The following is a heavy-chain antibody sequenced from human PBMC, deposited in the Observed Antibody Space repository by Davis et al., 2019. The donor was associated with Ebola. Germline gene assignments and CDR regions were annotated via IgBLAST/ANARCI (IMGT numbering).Heavy chain of an antibody. CDR2: IYYSGST. Sequence: SETLSLTCAVSGGSFSSSSYFWGWIRQPPGEGLEWIGSIYYSGSTYYNPSLKSRVTISVDTSKNQFSLKMSSVTAADTAVFYCAGIYSYDYGDPYYFDYWGQGALVTVSS. CDR1: GGSFSSSSYF. CDR3: AGIYSYDYGDPYYFDY. D-gene: IGHD4-17*01. J-gene: IGHJ4*02. V-gene: IGHV4-39*01.